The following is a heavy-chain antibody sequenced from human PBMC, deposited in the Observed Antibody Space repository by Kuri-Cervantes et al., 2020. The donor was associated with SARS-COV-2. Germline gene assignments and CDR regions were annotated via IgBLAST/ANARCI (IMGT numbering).Heavy chain of an antibody. CDR2: IYYSGST. D-gene: IGHD4-23*01. J-gene: IGHJ5*02. Sequence: SETLSLTCTVSGGSISSGGYYWSWIRQHPGKGLEWIGYIYYSGSTYYNPSLKSRVTISVDTSKNQFSLKMSSVTAADTAVYCCARDGGNPYNWFDPWGQGTLVTVSS. CDR3: ARDGGNPYNWFDP. CDR1: GGSISSGGYY. V-gene: IGHV4-31*03.